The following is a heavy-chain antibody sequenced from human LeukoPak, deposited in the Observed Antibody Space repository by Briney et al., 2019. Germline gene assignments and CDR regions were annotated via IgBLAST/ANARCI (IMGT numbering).Heavy chain of an antibody. V-gene: IGHV3-30*03. Sequence: PAGGSLRLSCAASGFTSNTYAMAWVRQAPGKGLEWVAVISYDGSNKYYADSVKGRFTISRDNSKNTLYLQMNSLRAEDTAVYYCARGRTICSGGSCYSRYFDYWGQGTLVTVSS. J-gene: IGHJ4*02. CDR3: ARGRTICSGGSCYSRYFDY. CDR1: GFTSNTYA. CDR2: ISYDGSNK. D-gene: IGHD2-15*01.